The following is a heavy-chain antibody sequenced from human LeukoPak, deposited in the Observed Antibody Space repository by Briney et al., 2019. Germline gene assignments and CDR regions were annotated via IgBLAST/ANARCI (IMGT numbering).Heavy chain of an antibody. D-gene: IGHD3-16*01. CDR2: ISDSGNT. J-gene: IGHJ4*02. CDR1: GGSISSRSYY. Sequence: SETLSLTCTVSGGSISSRSYYWGWIRQPPGKGLEWIGKISDSGNTYYSPSLRSRVTISIDMSKNQFSLKLSSVTATDTAVYYCARGGKVLDYFDYWGQGTLVTVSS. CDR3: ARGGKVLDYFDY. V-gene: IGHV4-39*01.